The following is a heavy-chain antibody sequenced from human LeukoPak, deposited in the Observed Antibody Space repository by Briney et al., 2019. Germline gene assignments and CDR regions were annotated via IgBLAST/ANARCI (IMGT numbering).Heavy chain of an antibody. CDR3: ARDTTYYGSGSLNF. Sequence: GRSLRLSCAASGFTFSSYAMHWVRQAPGKGLEWVAVISYDGSNKYYADSVKGRFTISRDNSKNTLYLQMNSLRAEDPAVYYCARDTTYYGSGSLNFWGQGTLVTVSS. D-gene: IGHD3-10*01. V-gene: IGHV3-30*04. CDR1: GFTFSSYA. J-gene: IGHJ4*02. CDR2: ISYDGSNK.